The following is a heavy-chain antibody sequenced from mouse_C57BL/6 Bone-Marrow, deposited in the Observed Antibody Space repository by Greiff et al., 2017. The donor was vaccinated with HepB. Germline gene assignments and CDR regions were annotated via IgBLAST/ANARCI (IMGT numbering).Heavy chain of an antibody. Sequence: DVHLVESEGGLVQPGSSMKLSCTASGFTFSDYYMAWVRQVPEKGLEWVANINYDGSSTYYLDSLKSRFIISRDNAKNILYLQMSSLKSEDTATYYCARGGYYYGSSYFDYWGQGTTLTVSS. D-gene: IGHD1-1*01. J-gene: IGHJ2*01. CDR1: GFTFSDYY. CDR3: ARGGYYYGSSYFDY. V-gene: IGHV5-16*01. CDR2: INYDGSST.